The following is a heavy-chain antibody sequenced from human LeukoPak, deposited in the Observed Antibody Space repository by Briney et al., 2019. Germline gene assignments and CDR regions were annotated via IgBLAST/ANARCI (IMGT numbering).Heavy chain of an antibody. Sequence: GESLKISCRASGYSLINHWIGWVRQMPGKGLDWMGIIYPGNADATYSPSFQGQVTISADKSTTTVYLQWSSLKASDTAMYYCARQGSYDNSGYSFDYWGQGTLVTVSS. V-gene: IGHV5-51*01. CDR3: ARQGSYDNSGYSFDY. CDR2: IYPGNADA. D-gene: IGHD3-22*01. J-gene: IGHJ4*02. CDR1: GYSLINHW.